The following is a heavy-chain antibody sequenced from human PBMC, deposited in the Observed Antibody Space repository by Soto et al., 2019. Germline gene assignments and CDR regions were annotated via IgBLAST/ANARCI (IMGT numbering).Heavy chain of an antibody. D-gene: IGHD3-22*01. V-gene: IGHV1-8*01. CDR3: ARASSPYYYDSSGYYYWFDP. CDR1: GYTFTSYD. Sequence: QVPLVQSGAEVKKPGASVKVSCKASGYTFTSYDINWVRQATGQGLEWMGWMNPNSGNTGYAQKFQGRVTMTRNTSISTAYMELSSLRSEDTAVYYCARASSPYYYDSSGYYYWFDPWGQGTLVTVSS. CDR2: MNPNSGNT. J-gene: IGHJ5*02.